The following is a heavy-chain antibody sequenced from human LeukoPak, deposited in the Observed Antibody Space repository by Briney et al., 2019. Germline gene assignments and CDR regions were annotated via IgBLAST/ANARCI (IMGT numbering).Heavy chain of an antibody. CDR2: INHSGST. D-gene: IGHD2-2*01. V-gene: IGHV4-34*01. CDR3: VGYCSSTSCYVGSYYYYMDV. J-gene: IGHJ6*03. Sequence: KPSETLSLTCAVYGGSFSGYYWSWIRQPPGKGLEWIGEINHSGSTNYNPSLKSRVTISVDTSKNQFSLKLSSVTAADTAVYYCVGYCSSTSCYVGSYYYYMDVWGKGTTVTVSS. CDR1: GGSFSGYY.